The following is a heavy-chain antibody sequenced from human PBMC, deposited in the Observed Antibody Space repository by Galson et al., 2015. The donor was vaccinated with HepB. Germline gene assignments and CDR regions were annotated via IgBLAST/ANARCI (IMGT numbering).Heavy chain of an antibody. D-gene: IGHD3-10*01. CDR2: IIPIFGTA. J-gene: IGHJ6*03. CDR1: GGTFSSYA. V-gene: IGHV1-69*13. CDR3: ARDNPGFMVRGFYYYYYMDV. Sequence: SVKVSCKASGGTFSSYAISWVRQAPGQGLEWMGGIIPIFGTANYAQKFQGRVTITADESTSTAYMELSSLRSEDTAVYYCARDNPGFMVRGFYYYYYMDVWGKGTTVTVSS.